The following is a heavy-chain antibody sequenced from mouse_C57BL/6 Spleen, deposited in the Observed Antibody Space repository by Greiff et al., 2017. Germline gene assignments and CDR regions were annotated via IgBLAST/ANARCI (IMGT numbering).Heavy chain of an antibody. V-gene: IGHV5-6*01. D-gene: IGHD3-2*02. CDR2: ISSGGSYT. CDR1: GFTFSSYG. CDR3: ARQGDSSGLAWFAY. Sequence: EVNVVESGGDLVKPGGSLKLSCAASGFTFSSYGMSWVRQTPDKRLEWVATISSGGSYTYYPDSVKGRFTISRDNAKNTLYLQMSSLKSEDTAMYYCARQGDSSGLAWFAYWGQGTLVTVSA. J-gene: IGHJ3*01.